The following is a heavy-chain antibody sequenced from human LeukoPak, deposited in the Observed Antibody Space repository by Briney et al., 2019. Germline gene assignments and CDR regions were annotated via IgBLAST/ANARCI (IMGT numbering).Heavy chain of an antibody. CDR1: GFTFSGYA. Sequence: GGSLRLSCAASGFTFSGYAMSWVRQAPGKGLEWVSAISGSGGSTFHADSVKGRFTISRDNSKNTLSLQMNSLRAEDTAVYYCAKFGRWFGELLPSYYDYWGQGTLVTVSS. D-gene: IGHD3-10*01. J-gene: IGHJ4*02. CDR2: ISGSGGST. V-gene: IGHV3-23*01. CDR3: AKFGRWFGELLPSYYDY.